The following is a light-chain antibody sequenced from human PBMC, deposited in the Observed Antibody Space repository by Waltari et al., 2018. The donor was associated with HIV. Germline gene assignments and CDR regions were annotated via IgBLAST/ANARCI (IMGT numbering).Light chain of an antibody. CDR2: DDS. V-gene: IGLV3-21*03. J-gene: IGLJ3*02. Sequence: SYVLTQPPSVSVAPGKTARITCGGNNIGIKSVRWYQQKPGQAPVLVLYDDSDRPSGIPERFSGSNSGNTATLTISRVEAGDETDYYCQVWDSSSDLNWVFGGGTKLTVL. CDR1: NIGIKS. CDR3: QVWDSSSDLNWV.